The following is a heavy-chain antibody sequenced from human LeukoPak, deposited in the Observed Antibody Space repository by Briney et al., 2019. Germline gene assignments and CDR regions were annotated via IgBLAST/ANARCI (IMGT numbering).Heavy chain of an antibody. Sequence: GGSLRLSCAASGFTFSSYEMNWVRQAPGKGLEWVSYISGSDSTIYYADSVKGRFTISRDNAKNSLYLQMNSLRAEDTAVYYCARGYYYDSSGYHDYWGQGILVTVSS. V-gene: IGHV3-48*03. CDR3: ARGYYYDSSGYHDY. D-gene: IGHD3-22*01. CDR2: ISGSDSTI. CDR1: GFTFSSYE. J-gene: IGHJ4*02.